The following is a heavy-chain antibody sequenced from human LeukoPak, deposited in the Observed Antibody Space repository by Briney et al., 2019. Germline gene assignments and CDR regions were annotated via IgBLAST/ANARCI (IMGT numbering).Heavy chain of an antibody. Sequence: SETLSLTCTVSGGYLGSHYWTWIRQPPGKGLEWIGYIYDSGSTYYHPSLKSRVTISVDTSKNQFSLRLSPATAADTVVYYCARGGVLKSVDYWGQGTLVTVSS. CDR2: IYDSGST. V-gene: IGHV4-59*11. CDR1: GGYLGSHY. J-gene: IGHJ4*02. D-gene: IGHD3-16*01. CDR3: ARGGVLKSVDY.